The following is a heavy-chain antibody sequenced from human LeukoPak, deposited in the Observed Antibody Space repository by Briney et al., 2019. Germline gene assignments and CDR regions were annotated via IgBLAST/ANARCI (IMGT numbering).Heavy chain of an antibody. Sequence: PSETLSLTCTVSGGSISSYYWSWIRQPPGKGLEWIGYIYYSGSTNYNPSLKSRVTISVDTSKNQFSLKLSSVTAADTAVYYCARGRYCSGGSCYLGAFDIWGQGTMVTVSS. J-gene: IGHJ3*02. CDR3: ARGRYCSGGSCYLGAFDI. D-gene: IGHD2-15*01. CDR1: GGSISSYY. V-gene: IGHV4-59*01. CDR2: IYYSGST.